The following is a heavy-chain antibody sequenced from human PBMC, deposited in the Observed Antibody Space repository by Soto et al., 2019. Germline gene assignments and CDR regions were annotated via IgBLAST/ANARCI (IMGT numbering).Heavy chain of an antibody. CDR3: AKDEVAANGRAHALDI. J-gene: IGHJ3*02. CDR1: GFTSGKYA. V-gene: IGHV3-23*01. D-gene: IGHD2-15*01. Sequence: EVQLLESGGGLVQPGGSLTLTCIVSGFTSGKYAMSWVRQAPGKGLEWVSEIGGGGEYTNYDDSVRGRFTMSRDNSKNTLDLHMSSLKVEDTAVYYCAKDEVAANGRAHALDIWGQGKVVNVSS. CDR2: IGGGGEYT.